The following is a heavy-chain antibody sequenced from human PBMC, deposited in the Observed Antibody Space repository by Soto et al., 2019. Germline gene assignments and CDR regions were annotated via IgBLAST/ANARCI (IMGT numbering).Heavy chain of an antibody. D-gene: IGHD5-18*01. Sequence: PVESLKISCNGSGYSLTSYWISWVRQMPWKGLEWMGRIDPSDSYTNYSPSFQGHVTISADKSISTAYLQWSSLKASDTAVYYCARRRKDTAMSFYYYYYGMDVWGQGTTVTVSS. V-gene: IGHV5-10-1*01. CDR1: GYSLTSYW. CDR2: IDPSDSYT. J-gene: IGHJ6*02. CDR3: ARRRKDTAMSFYYYYYGMDV.